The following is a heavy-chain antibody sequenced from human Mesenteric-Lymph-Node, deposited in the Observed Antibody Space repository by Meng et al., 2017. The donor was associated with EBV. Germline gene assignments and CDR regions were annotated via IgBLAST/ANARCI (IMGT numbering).Heavy chain of an antibody. V-gene: IGHV4-30-2*01. CDR1: GGSLSSGGYS. Sequence: QLQLQASGSRLVKPSQTLSLTCAVFGGSLSSGGYSWNWIRQTPGRGLEWIGYIYHTGTTYYNPSLKSRVTMSVDRSTNQFSLWLKSVTAADTAIYYCARAGAYYDVLTGFDYWGQGTLVTVSS. J-gene: IGHJ4*02. D-gene: IGHD3-9*01. CDR3: ARAGAYYDVLTGFDY. CDR2: IYHTGTT.